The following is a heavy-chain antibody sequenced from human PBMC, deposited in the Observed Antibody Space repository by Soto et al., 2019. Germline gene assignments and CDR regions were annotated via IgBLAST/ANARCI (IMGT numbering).Heavy chain of an antibody. CDR1: GFPFCSYG. V-gene: IGHV3-30*18. CDR2: ISYGGSNK. CDR3: AKHGEVWVIRY. J-gene: IGHJ4*02. D-gene: IGHD1-20*01. Sequence: LRLFCAARGFPFCSYGMHWVRQAQGKGLEWVAVISYGGSNKYSADSVKGRFTISRDNSKNTLYLQMNSRRAEDTAVSFCAKHGEVWVIRYWGKGTLVTVSS.